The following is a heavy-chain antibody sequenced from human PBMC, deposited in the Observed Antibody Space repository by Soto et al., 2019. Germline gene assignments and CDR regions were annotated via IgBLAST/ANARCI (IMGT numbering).Heavy chain of an antibody. D-gene: IGHD6-6*01. CDR1: GGSITAVGYS. J-gene: IGHJ4*02. CDR3: ARRISARTYYFDY. Sequence: PSETLSLTCAVSGGSITAVGYSWSWIRQPPGKGLEWIRYIFHSGISYSNPSLKGRVTMSVDGSKNRFSLRLSSVTAADTAVYYCARRISARTYYFDYWGQGTLVTVSS. CDR2: IFHSGIS. V-gene: IGHV4-30-2*01.